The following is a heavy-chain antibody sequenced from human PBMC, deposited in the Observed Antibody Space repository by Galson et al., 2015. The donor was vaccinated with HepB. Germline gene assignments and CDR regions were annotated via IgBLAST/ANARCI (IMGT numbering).Heavy chain of an antibody. D-gene: IGHD2-21*02. CDR3: ARDGLYSVVVTANGFDY. J-gene: IGHJ4*02. V-gene: IGHV3-7*01. CDR1: GFTFSSYW. Sequence: SLRLSCAASGFTFSSYWMSWVRQAPGKGLEWVANIKQDGSEKYYVDSVKGRFTISRDNAKNSLYLQMNSLRAEDTAVYYCARDGLYSVVVTANGFDYWGQGTLVTVSS. CDR2: IKQDGSEK.